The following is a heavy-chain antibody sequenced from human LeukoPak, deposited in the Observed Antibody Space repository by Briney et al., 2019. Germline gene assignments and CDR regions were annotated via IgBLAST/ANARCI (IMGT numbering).Heavy chain of an antibody. V-gene: IGHV4-39*01. CDR3: ARQRYYYGPGSYRPLDY. J-gene: IGHJ4*02. D-gene: IGHD3-10*01. CDR2: ISYSGTT. Sequence: SETLSLTCTVSGGSISSSSYYWDWIRQPPGKGLEWIGSISYSGTTYYNPSLKSRVTISVDTSENQFSLKLNSVTAADTAVYYCARQRYYYGPGSYRPLDYWGQGTLVTVSS. CDR1: GGSISSSSYY.